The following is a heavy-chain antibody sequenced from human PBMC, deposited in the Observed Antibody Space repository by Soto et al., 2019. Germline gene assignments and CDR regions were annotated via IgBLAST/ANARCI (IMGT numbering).Heavy chain of an antibody. Sequence: EVQLVECGGGLVKPGGSLRLSCAASGFTFSNAWMSWVRQAPGKGLEWVGRIKSKTDGGTTDYAAPVKGRFTISRDDSKNTLYLQLNSLKTEDTAVYYCTTTRYCSGSSCYSYDAFDIWGQGTMVTVSS. V-gene: IGHV3-15*01. CDR1: GFTFSNAW. J-gene: IGHJ3*02. D-gene: IGHD2-15*01. CDR2: IKSKTDGGTT. CDR3: TTTRYCSGSSCYSYDAFDI.